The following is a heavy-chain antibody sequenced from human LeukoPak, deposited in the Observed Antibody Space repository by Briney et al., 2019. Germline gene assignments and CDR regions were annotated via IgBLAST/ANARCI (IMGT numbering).Heavy chain of an antibody. Sequence: GESLKISCKGSGYSFNTYWIGWVRQMPGKGLEWMGIIYPGDSDTRYSPSFQGQVTISADKSISTAYLQWSSLKASDTAMYYCARHLGCSGGSCYSGFDYWGQGTLVTVSS. J-gene: IGHJ4*02. CDR1: GYSFNTYW. CDR2: IYPGDSDT. CDR3: ARHLGCSGGSCYSGFDY. D-gene: IGHD2-15*01. V-gene: IGHV5-51*01.